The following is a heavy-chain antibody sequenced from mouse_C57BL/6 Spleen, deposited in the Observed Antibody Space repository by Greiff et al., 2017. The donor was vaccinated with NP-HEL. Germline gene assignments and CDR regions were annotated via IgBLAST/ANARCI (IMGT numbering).Heavy chain of an antibody. Sequence: VQLQQSGPELVKPGASVKIPCKASGYTFTDYNMDWVKQSHGKSLEWIGDINPNNGGTIYNQKFKGKATLTVDKSSSTAYMELRSLTSEDTAVYYCARRDYSNYDYYAMDYWGQGTSVTVSS. J-gene: IGHJ4*01. CDR3: ARRDYSNYDYYAMDY. V-gene: IGHV1-18*01. CDR1: GYTFTDYN. CDR2: INPNNGGT. D-gene: IGHD2-5*01.